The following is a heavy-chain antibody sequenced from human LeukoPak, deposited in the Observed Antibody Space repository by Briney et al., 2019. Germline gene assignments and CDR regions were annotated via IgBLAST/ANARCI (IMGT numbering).Heavy chain of an antibody. D-gene: IGHD3-3*01. CDR1: GFTFSSYD. J-gene: IGHJ6*03. CDR2: ILSDGSNK. Sequence: GGSLRLSCVASGFTFSSYDMHWVRQAPGKGLEWVAFILSDGSNKYYADSVKGRFTISRDNSNNTLDLQMKSLRAEDTAVYYCAKTVRPKLNYDFWSGYYGSYYYYYMDVWGKGTTVTISS. CDR3: AKTVRPKLNYDFWSGYYGSYYYYYMDV. V-gene: IGHV3-30*02.